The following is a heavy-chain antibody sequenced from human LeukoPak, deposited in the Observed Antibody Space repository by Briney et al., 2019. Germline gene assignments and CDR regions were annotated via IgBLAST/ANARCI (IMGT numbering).Heavy chain of an antibody. CDR1: GFTFSSYT. D-gene: IGHD4-17*01. J-gene: IGHJ4*02. CDR3: ARAHPVAYGDCQWVKY. Sequence: GGSLRLSCAASGFTFSSYTMNWVRQAPGKGLEWVSSISSSSSYIYYADSVKGRFTISRDNAKNSLYLQMNSLRAEDTAVYYCARAHPVAYGDCQWVKYWGGGPLTPVSA. CDR2: ISSSSSYI. V-gene: IGHV3-21*04.